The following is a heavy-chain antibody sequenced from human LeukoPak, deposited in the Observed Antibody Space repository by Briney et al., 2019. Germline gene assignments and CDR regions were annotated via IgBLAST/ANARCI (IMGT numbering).Heavy chain of an antibody. J-gene: IGHJ6*03. CDR1: GGSFSGYY. Sequence: SETLSLTCAVYGGSFSGYYWSWIRQPPGKGPEWIGEINHSGSTNYNPSLKSRVTISVDTSKNQFSLKLSSVTAADTAVYYCARVRQYYMDVWGKGTTVTVSS. CDR3: ARVRQYYMDV. V-gene: IGHV4-34*01. CDR2: INHSGST. D-gene: IGHD6-6*01.